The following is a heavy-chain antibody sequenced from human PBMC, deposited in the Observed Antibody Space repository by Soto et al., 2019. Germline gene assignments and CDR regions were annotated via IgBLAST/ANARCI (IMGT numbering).Heavy chain of an antibody. D-gene: IGHD2-2*01. V-gene: IGHV3-23*01. CDR1: GFTFSSYA. Sequence: HPGGSLRLSCAASGFTFSSYAMNCVRQAPGKGLEWVSGISGSGGSTYYADSVKGRFTISRDNSKNTLYLQMDSLRAEDTAVYYCASDRGGIVIVPAAMDYWGQGTLVTVS. CDR2: ISGSGGST. J-gene: IGHJ4*02. CDR3: ASDRGGIVIVPAAMDY.